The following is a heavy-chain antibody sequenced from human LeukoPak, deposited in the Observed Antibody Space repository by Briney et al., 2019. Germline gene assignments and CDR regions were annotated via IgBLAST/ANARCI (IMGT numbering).Heavy chain of an antibody. J-gene: IGHJ3*02. CDR3: ARDQYYYDSSDAFDI. D-gene: IGHD3-22*01. CDR1: GGSISSYY. Sequence: PSETLSLTCTVSGGSISSYYWSWIRQPAGKGLEWIGRIYTSGSTNYNPSLKSRVTMSVDTSKNQFSLKLSSVTAADTAVYYCARDQYYYDSSDAFDIWGQGTIVTVSS. V-gene: IGHV4-4*07. CDR2: IYTSGST.